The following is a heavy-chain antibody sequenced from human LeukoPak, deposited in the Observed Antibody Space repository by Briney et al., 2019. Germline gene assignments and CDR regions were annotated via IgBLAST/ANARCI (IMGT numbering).Heavy chain of an antibody. V-gene: IGHV3-30*03. CDR2: ISDDGTDK. CDR1: GFTFSGYG. J-gene: IGHJ4*02. Sequence: GKSLRLSCAASGFTFSGYGMHWVRQAPGKGLEWLALISDDGTDKYYGDSVKGRFTISRDNSKNTLYLQMNSLRAEDTAVCYCARWLITFGGVIVPFDYWGQGTLVTVSS. D-gene: IGHD3-16*02. CDR3: ARWLITFGGVIVPFDY.